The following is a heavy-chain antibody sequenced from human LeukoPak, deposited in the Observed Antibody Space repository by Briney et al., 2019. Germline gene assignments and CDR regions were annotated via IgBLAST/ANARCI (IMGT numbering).Heavy chain of an antibody. CDR1: GGSISSYY. V-gene: IGHV4-59*01. J-gene: IGHJ4*02. CDR3: ARGEDILTGYSLDY. Sequence: SETLSLTCTVSGGSISSYYGSWIRQPPGKGLEWIGYIYYSGSTNYNPSLKSRVTISVDTSKNQFSLKLSSVTAADTAVYYCARGEDILTGYSLDYWGQGTLVTVSS. D-gene: IGHD3-9*01. CDR2: IYYSGST.